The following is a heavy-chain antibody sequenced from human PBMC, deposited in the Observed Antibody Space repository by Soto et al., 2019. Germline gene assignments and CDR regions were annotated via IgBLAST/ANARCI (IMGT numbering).Heavy chain of an antibody. CDR3: ARQRSLWTTVTTYYYYGMDV. CDR2: IYYSGST. V-gene: IGHV4-39*07. Sequence: SETLSLTCTVSGGSISSSSYYWGWIRQPPGKGLEWIGSIYYSGSTYYNPSLKSRVTISVDTSKNQFSLKLTSVTAADTAVYYCARQRSLWTTVTTYYYYGMDVWGQGTTVTVSS. D-gene: IGHD4-4*01. J-gene: IGHJ6*02. CDR1: GGSISSSSYY.